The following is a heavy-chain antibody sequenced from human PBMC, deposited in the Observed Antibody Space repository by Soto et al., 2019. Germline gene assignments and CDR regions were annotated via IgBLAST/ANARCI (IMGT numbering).Heavy chain of an antibody. CDR1: GFTFDDYA. J-gene: IGHJ3*02. V-gene: IGHV3-9*01. CDR3: AKDIDCSGGSCYGAFDI. Sequence: EVQLVESGGGLVQPGRSLRLSCAASGFTFDDYAMHWVRQAPGKDLEWVSGISWNSGSIGYADSVKGRFTISRDNAKNSLYLQMNSLRAEDTALYYCAKDIDCSGGSCYGAFDIWGQGTMVTVSS. CDR2: ISWNSGSI. D-gene: IGHD2-15*01.